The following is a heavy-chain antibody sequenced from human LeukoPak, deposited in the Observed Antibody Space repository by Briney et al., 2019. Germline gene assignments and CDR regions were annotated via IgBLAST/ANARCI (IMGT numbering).Heavy chain of an antibody. Sequence: GGSLRLSCAAPGFTFSNYWISWVRQAPGKGLEWVANIGRDGSEKYYVDSVKGRFTISRDNAKTSLYLQINSLRAEDTAGYYCARDCVIVGAPCYDYWGQGTLVTVSS. D-gene: IGHD1-26*01. CDR2: IGRDGSEK. J-gene: IGHJ4*02. CDR3: ARDCVIVGAPCYDY. CDR1: GFTFSNYW. V-gene: IGHV3-7*04.